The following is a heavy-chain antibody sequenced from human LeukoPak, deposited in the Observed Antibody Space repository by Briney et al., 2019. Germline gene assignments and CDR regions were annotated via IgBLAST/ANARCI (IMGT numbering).Heavy chain of an antibody. Sequence: PSETLSLTCTVSGYSISSGYYWGWIRQPPGKGLEWIGSIYHSGSTYYNPSLKSRVTISVDTSKNQFSLKLSSVTAADTAVYYCATETTVTTWETPSELGYFDLWGRGTLVTVSS. CDR2: IYHSGST. CDR1: GYSISSGYY. V-gene: IGHV4-38-2*02. CDR3: ATETTVTTWETPSELGYFDL. D-gene: IGHD4-17*01. J-gene: IGHJ2*01.